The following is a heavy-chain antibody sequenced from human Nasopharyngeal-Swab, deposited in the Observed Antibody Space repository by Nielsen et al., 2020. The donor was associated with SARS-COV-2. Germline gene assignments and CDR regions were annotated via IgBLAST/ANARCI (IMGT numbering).Heavy chain of an antibody. Sequence: GGSLRLSCAASGFPLSHYYMTWVRQPPGKGLEWVSNIKQDGSEQFYADSVKGRFTISRDNAKNSLYLQMDSLRADDTAVYYCARESEVTGMDDATDIWGQGTMVTVSS. J-gene: IGHJ3*02. CDR1: GFPLSHYY. CDR2: IKQDGSEQ. V-gene: IGHV3-7*04. CDR3: ARESEVTGMDDATDI. D-gene: IGHD7-27*01.